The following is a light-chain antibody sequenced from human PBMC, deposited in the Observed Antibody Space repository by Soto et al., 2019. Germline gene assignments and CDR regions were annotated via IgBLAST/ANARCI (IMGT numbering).Light chain of an antibody. J-gene: IGKJ1*01. CDR2: EIS. CDR3: MQSIQLPWT. CDR1: QSLLHRDGKTY. Sequence: EIVMTQTPLSLSVTPGQPASISCKSSQSLLHRDGKTYLYWYLQKPGQSPQLLIYEISNRFSGGXDXSSGSGSRTDFTLNISRVEAEDVGVYYCMQSIQLPWTFGQGTKVEIK. V-gene: IGKV2D-29*02.